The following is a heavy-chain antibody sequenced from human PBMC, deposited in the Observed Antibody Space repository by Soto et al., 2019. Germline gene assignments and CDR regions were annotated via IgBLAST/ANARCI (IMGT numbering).Heavy chain of an antibody. J-gene: IGHJ6*02. CDR2: IIPIFGTA. D-gene: IGHD6-13*01. V-gene: IGHV1-69*13. Sequence: ASVKVSCKASGGTFSSYAISWVRQAPGQGLEWMGGIIPIFGTANYAQKFQGRVTITADESTSTAYMELSSLRSEDTAVYYCARDHAGIAAAGDYYYYGMDVWGQGTTVTVSS. CDR1: GGTFSSYA. CDR3: ARDHAGIAAAGDYYYYGMDV.